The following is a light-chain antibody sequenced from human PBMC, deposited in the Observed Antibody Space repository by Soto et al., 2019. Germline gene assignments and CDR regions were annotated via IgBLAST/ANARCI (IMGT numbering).Light chain of an antibody. V-gene: IGLV2-8*01. Sequence: QSVLTQPPSASGSPGQSVTISCTGTSSDVGGYKFVSWYQQHPGKAPKLIIYEVSQRPSGVPDRFSASKSGDTASLTVSGLRAEDEADYYCSSYAGSNMGVCGSGTKLTVL. CDR1: SSDVGGYKF. CDR2: EVS. J-gene: IGLJ1*01. CDR3: SSYAGSNMGV.